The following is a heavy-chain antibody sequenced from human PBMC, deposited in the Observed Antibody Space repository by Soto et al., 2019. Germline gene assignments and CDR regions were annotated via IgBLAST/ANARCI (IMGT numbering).Heavy chain of an antibody. J-gene: IGHJ6*02. CDR2: ISGGSKSI. CDR1: GFTFSSHS. Sequence: EVQLVESGGGLVQPGGSLRLSCVASGFTFSSHSMNWVHQAPGKGLEWVSYISGGSKSIYYAASVKGRFTISRDNAKNSLYLEMNSLRDEDTAVYSCVRDSRRGYGMDVWGPGTTVTVSS. CDR3: VRDSRRGYGMDV. D-gene: IGHD3-10*01. V-gene: IGHV3-48*02.